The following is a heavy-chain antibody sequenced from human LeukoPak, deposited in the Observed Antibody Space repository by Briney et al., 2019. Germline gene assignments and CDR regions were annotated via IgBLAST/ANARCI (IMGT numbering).Heavy chain of an antibody. CDR1: GVSFSGYY. D-gene: IGHD2-15*01. V-gene: IGHV4-34*01. Sequence: PSETLSLTCAVYGVSFSGYYWSWIRQPPGKGLEWIGEINHSGSTNYNPSLKSRVTISVDTSKNQFSLKLSSVTAADTAVYYCARARGCSGGSCYSRFASYYYYMDVWGKGTTVTVSS. CDR3: ARARGCSGGSCYSRFASYYYYMDV. CDR2: INHSGST. J-gene: IGHJ6*03.